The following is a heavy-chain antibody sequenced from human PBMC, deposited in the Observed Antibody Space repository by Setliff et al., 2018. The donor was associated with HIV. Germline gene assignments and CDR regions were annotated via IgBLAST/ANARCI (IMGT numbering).Heavy chain of an antibody. V-gene: IGHV1-2*02. CDR3: TRGTAVADTNTQPFKY. CDR2: INPKSGDT. D-gene: IGHD6-19*01. Sequence: GASVKVSCKASGYMFTDYYIHGVRQAPGQGLEWMGWINPKSGDTKYGQRFQGRVTMTRDTSISTAYMNLSGLRSNDTAVYYCTRGTAVADTNTQPFKYWGQGALVTVSS. CDR1: GYMFTDYY. J-gene: IGHJ4*02.